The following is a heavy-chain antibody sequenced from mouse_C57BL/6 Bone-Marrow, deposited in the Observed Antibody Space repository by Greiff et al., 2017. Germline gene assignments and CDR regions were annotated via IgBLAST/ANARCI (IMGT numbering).Heavy chain of an antibody. J-gene: IGHJ4*01. CDR3: ARGGTVVYYYAMDY. CDR2: IHPNSGST. V-gene: IGHV1-64*01. CDR1: GYTFTSYW. Sequence: QVQLQQPGAELVKPGASVKLSCKASGYTFTSYWMHWVKQRPGQGLEWIGMIHPNSGSTNDNEKFKSKATLTVDKSSSTAYMQLSSLTSEDSEVYNCARGGTVVYYYAMDYWGQGTSVTVSS. D-gene: IGHD1-1*01.